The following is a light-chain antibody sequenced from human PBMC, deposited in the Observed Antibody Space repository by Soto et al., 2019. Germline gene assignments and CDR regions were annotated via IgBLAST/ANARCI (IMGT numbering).Light chain of an antibody. CDR2: DVS. CDR1: QGISSA. CDR3: LQVRSYPWT. J-gene: IGKJ1*01. Sequence: AIQLTQSPSSLSTSVGDRVTITCRASQGISSALAWYQQKPGKAPKLLIYDVSSLESGVPSRFSGSGSGTDFTLTISSLQPEDFATYFCLQVRSYPWTFGRGTKVDIK. V-gene: IGKV1-13*02.